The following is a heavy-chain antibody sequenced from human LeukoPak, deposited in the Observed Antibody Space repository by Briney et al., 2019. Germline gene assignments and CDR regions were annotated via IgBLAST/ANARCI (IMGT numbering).Heavy chain of an antibody. CDR3: ARIYSSSWDYYYYGMDV. D-gene: IGHD6-13*01. Sequence: PGGSLRLSCAASGFTFSSYAMHWVRQAPGKGLEWVAVISYDGSNKYYADSVKGRFTISRDNSKNTLYLQMNSLRAEDTAVYYCARIYSSSWDYYYYGMDVWGQGTTVTVSS. CDR2: ISYDGSNK. V-gene: IGHV3-30-3*01. CDR1: GFTFSSYA. J-gene: IGHJ6*02.